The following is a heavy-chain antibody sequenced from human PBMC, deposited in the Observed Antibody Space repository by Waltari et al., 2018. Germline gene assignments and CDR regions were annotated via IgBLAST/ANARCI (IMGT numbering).Heavy chain of an antibody. D-gene: IGHD6-25*01. Sequence: QVQLQESGPGLVKPSETLSLTCTVSGVSITSSLFYWGWIRQPPGRGLEWIGTISHSGGDYYTPSLKSRLPMPGDTSKNHFSLRLTSMTASDSALYFCARRTAAAGVFDTWGRGILVTVSS. CDR1: GVSITSSLFY. V-gene: IGHV4-39*01. CDR3: ARRTAAAGVFDT. CDR2: ISHSGGD. J-gene: IGHJ5*02.